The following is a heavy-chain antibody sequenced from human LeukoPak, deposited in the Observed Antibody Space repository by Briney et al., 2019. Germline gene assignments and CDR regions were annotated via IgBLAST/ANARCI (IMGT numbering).Heavy chain of an antibody. J-gene: IGHJ4*02. D-gene: IGHD3-3*01. CDR1: GGSISSGSYY. CDR3: ARGPDYDFWSGPWI. V-gene: IGHV4-61*02. CDR2: IYTSGST. Sequence: SQTLSLTCTVSGGSISSGSYYWSWIRQPAGKGLEWIGRIYTSGSTNYNPSLKSRVTISVDTSKNQFSLKLSSVTAADTAVYYCARGPDYDFWSGPWIWGQGILVTVSS.